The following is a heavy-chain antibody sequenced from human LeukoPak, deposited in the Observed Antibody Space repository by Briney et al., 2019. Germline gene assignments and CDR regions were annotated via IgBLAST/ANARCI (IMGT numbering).Heavy chain of an antibody. CDR1: GYTFTGYY. J-gene: IGHJ4*02. V-gene: IGHV1-2*04. CDR2: INPNSGGA. CDR3: ARGQIAVAGADFDY. D-gene: IGHD6-19*01. Sequence: ASVKVSCKASGYTFTGYYMHWVRQAAGQGLEWMGWINPNSGGANYAQKGQGWVTMTRDTSISTAYMELSRLRSDDTAVYYCARGQIAVAGADFDYWGQGTLVTVSS.